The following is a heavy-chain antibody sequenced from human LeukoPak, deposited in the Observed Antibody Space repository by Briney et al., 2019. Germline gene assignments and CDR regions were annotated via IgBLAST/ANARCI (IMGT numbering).Heavy chain of an antibody. V-gene: IGHV3-21*01. CDR3: ARGTMFPYYFDY. Sequence: GGSLRLSCAASGFTLSSYSMKWVRQAPGKGLEWVSFISSSSSYIYYADSVKGRFTISRDNAKNSLYLQMNSLRAEDTAVYYCARGTMFPYYFDYWGQGTLVTVSS. J-gene: IGHJ4*02. CDR1: GFTLSSYS. CDR2: ISSSSSYI. D-gene: IGHD3-10*02.